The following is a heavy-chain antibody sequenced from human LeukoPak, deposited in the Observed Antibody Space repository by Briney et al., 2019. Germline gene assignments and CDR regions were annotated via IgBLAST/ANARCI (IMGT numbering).Heavy chain of an antibody. CDR2: IFYSGST. CDR1: GGSISTSSYY. D-gene: IGHD6-13*01. V-gene: IGHV4-39*07. CDR3: ARDGGYSSSWYGGYYYYYYMDV. J-gene: IGHJ6*03. Sequence: SETLSLTCTVSGGSISTSSYYWGWVRQPPGKGLEWIGNIFYSGSTYYSPSLKSRVTISLDTSRNQFSLKLNSVTAADTAVYYCARDGGYSSSWYGGYYYYYYMDVWGKGTTVTISS.